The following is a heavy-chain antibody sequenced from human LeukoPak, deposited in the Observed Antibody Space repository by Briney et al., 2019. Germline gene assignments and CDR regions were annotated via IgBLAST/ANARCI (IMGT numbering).Heavy chain of an antibody. D-gene: IGHD3-9*01. CDR2: INPDSGGT. Sequence: ASVKVSCKASGYTFTDYYIHWVRQAPGQGPEWMGWINPDSGGTTYAQKFQGRVTMTRDTSISTAYMELTRLRSDDTAVYYCARDHGYYDILTHSHHLYFFDYWGQGTLVTVSS. V-gene: IGHV1-2*02. J-gene: IGHJ4*02. CDR3: ARDHGYYDILTHSHHLYFFDY. CDR1: GYTFTDYY.